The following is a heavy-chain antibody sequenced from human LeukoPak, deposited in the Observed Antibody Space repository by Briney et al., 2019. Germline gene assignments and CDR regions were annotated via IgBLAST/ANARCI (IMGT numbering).Heavy chain of an antibody. CDR3: ARDRRDGYNWGAFDI. CDR2: IHYDSTTE. CDR1: GFAFSSYG. D-gene: IGHD5-24*01. Sequence: GGSLRLSCAASGFAFSSYGMHWVRQAPGKGLEWVAYIHYDSTTEDYADSVKGRFTISRDNAKNSLYLQMNSLRAEDTAVYYCARDRRDGYNWGAFDIWGQGTMVTVSS. V-gene: IGHV3-30*02. J-gene: IGHJ3*02.